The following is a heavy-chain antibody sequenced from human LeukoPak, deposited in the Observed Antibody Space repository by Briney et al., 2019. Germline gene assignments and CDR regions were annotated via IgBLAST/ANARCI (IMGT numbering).Heavy chain of an antibody. CDR3: ARDLNYYDSSGYYYHDAFDI. V-gene: IGHV4-4*07. J-gene: IGHJ3*02. CDR1: GGSISSYY. CDR2: IYTSGST. D-gene: IGHD3-22*01. Sequence: PSETLSLTCTVSGGSISSYYWSWIRQPAGKGLEWIGRIYTSGSTNYNPSLKSRVTISVDTSKNQFSLKLSSVTAADTAVYYCARDLNYYDSSGYYYHDAFDIWGQGTMVTVSS.